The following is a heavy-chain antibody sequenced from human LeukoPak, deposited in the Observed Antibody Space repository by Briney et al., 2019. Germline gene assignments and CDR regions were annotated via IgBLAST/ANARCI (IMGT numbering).Heavy chain of an antibody. D-gene: IGHD2-15*01. CDR2: ISAFNGNS. CDR3: ARVAPNRRYCSGGTCLNSFDY. J-gene: IGHJ4*02. CDR1: GYTFTNYG. Sequence: ASVKVSCKASGYTFTNYGIAWVRQAPGQGLEWMGWISAFNGNSKYAQKVQGRVTMTTDTSTSTAYMELRSLRSDDTAVYYCARVAPNRRYCSGGTCLNSFDYWGQGTLVTVSS. V-gene: IGHV1-18*01.